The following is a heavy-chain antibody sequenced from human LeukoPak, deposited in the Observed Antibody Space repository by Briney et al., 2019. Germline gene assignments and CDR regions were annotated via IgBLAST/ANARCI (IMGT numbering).Heavy chain of an antibody. D-gene: IGHD3-22*01. CDR2: VSYCWCT. Sequence: SETLSLTSSVSGGSISGYYWGWVRPPPGEGLEGVGYVSYCWCTNYHPSLRGRLTLSVDTSQDQVSLKLRCLTAADTAVYYCARWNPYDSSGYYYAFDYWGQGTLVTVSS. CDR3: ARWNPYDSSGYYYAFDY. V-gene: IGHV4-59*01. CDR1: GGSISGYY. J-gene: IGHJ4*02.